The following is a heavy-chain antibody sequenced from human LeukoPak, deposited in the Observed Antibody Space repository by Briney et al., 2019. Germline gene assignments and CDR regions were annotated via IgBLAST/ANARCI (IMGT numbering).Heavy chain of an antibody. D-gene: IGHD6-13*01. CDR2: INHSGST. CDR3: ARAYSSSWYGGRYFDY. J-gene: IGHJ4*02. CDR1: GGSISSYY. Sequence: PSETLSLTCTVSGGSISSYYWSWIRQPPGKGLEWIGEINHSGSTNYNPSLKSRVTISVDTSKNQFSLKLSSVTAADTAVYYCARAYSSSWYGGRYFDYWGQGTLVTVSS. V-gene: IGHV4-34*01.